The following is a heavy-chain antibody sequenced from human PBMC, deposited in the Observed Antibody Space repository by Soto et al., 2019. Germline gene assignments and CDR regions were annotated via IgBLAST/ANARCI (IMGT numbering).Heavy chain of an antibody. CDR2: IIPILGIA. CDR3: ARGHVRADMDV. CDR1: GGTFSSYT. Sequence: SVKVSCKASGGTFSSYTISWVRQAPGQGLEWMGRIIPILGIANYAQKFQGRVTITADKSTSTAYTELSSLRSEDTAVYYCARGHVRADMDVWGQGPTVTVSS. D-gene: IGHD3-10*01. V-gene: IGHV1-69*02. J-gene: IGHJ6*02.